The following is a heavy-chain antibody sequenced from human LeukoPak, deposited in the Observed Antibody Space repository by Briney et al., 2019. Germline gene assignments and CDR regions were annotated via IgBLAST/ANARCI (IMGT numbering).Heavy chain of an antibody. D-gene: IGHD2-15*01. CDR2: INPSSGST. CDR1: GYSLTTYY. J-gene: IGHJ4*02. CDR3: ASRAYCSGGSCYMFDY. V-gene: IGHV1-46*01. Sequence: ASVKVSCKASGYSLTTYYIHWVRQAPGQGLEWMGIINPSSGSTSYAQKFQGRVTMTRDTSTSTVYMELSSLRSEDTAVYYCASRAYCSGGSCYMFDYWGQGTLVTVSS.